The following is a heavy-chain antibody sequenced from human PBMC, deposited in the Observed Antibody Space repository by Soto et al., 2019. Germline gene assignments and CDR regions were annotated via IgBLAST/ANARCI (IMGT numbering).Heavy chain of an antibody. V-gene: IGHV4-30-4*01. Sequence: QVQLQESGPGLLKPSQTLSLTCTVSGGSISSGDYYWSWIRQPPGKGLEWIGYIYYSGRTYYNPSLKSRVTISVDTSKNQFSLKLSSVTAADTDVYYCAIEPTLYGDHRYFDLWGRGTLVTVSS. D-gene: IGHD4-17*01. CDR3: AIEPTLYGDHRYFDL. CDR2: IYYSGRT. J-gene: IGHJ2*01. CDR1: GGSISSGDYY.